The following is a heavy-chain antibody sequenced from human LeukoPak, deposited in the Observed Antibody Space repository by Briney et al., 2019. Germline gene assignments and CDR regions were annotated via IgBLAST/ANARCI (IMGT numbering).Heavy chain of an antibody. CDR2: IYYSGST. D-gene: IGHD2-2*02. CDR1: GGSISSYY. J-gene: IGHJ4*02. V-gene: IGHV4-59*01. CDR3: ARCTSTSCYNFDY. Sequence: SETLSLTCTVSGGSISSYYWSWIRQPPGKGLEWIGYIYYSGSTNYNPSLKSRVTISVDTSKDQFSLKLSSVTAADTAVYYCARCTSTSCYNFDYWGQGTLVTVSS.